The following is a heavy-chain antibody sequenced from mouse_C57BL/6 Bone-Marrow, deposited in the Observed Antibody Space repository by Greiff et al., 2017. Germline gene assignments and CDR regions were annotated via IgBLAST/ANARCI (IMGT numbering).Heavy chain of an antibody. Sequence: QVQLQQSGAELARPGASVKLSCKASGYTFTSYGISWVKQRTGQGLEWIGEIYPRSGNTYYNEKFKGKATLTADNSSSTAYMELRSLTSEDSAVYFCARFPIYYYGSAWFAYWGQGTLVTVSA. CDR3: ARFPIYYYGSAWFAY. J-gene: IGHJ3*01. V-gene: IGHV1-81*01. CDR2: IYPRSGNT. CDR1: GYTFTSYG. D-gene: IGHD1-1*01.